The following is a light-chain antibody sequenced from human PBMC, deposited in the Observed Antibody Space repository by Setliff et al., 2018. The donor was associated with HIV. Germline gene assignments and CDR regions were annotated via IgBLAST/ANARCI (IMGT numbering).Light chain of an antibody. CDR2: EVT. CDR1: SSDVGVYKY. Sequence: QSVLTQPASVSGSPGQSITISCTGTSSDVGVYKYVSWYQQHPGKAPKLMIYEVTNRPSGVSNRFSGSKSGNTASLTISGVQAEDEADYYCSSYTRTSTYVFGTGTKVTVL. V-gene: IGLV2-14*01. CDR3: SSYTRTSTYV. J-gene: IGLJ1*01.